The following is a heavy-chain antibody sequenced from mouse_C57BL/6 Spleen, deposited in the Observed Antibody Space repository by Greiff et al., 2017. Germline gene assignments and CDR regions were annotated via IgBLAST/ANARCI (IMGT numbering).Heavy chain of an antibody. CDR1: GFTFSSYA. CDR3: TREGGRAMVTTGFDY. J-gene: IGHJ2*01. V-gene: IGHV5-9-1*02. CDR2: ISSGGDYI. Sequence: EVMLVESGEGLVKPGGSLKLSCAASGFTFSSYAMSWVRQTPEKRLEWVAYISSGGDYIYYADTVKGRFTISRDNARNTLYLQMSSLKSEDTAMYYCTREGGRAMVTTGFDYWGQGTTLTVSS. D-gene: IGHD2-2*01.